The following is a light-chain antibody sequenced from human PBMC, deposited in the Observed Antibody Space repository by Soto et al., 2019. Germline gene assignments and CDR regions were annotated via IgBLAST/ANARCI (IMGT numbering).Light chain of an antibody. V-gene: IGKV1-39*01. CDR2: AAY. CDR3: QQYNNWPPWT. Sequence: DIQMTQSPSSLSTSVGDRVTITCRASQYINNYLNWYQQKPGKAPKLLIFAAYDLQSGVPSRFSGSGSGTEFTLTISSLQSEDFAVYYCQQYNNWPPWTFGQGIKVEIK. CDR1: QYINNY. J-gene: IGKJ1*01.